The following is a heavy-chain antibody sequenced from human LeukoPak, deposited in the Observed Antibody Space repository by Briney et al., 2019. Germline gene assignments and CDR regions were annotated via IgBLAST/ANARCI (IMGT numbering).Heavy chain of an antibody. J-gene: IGHJ4*02. CDR2: ISSSSYI. D-gene: IGHD4-17*01. V-gene: IGHV3-21*01. Sequence: GGSLRLSCAASGFTFSSYSMNWVRQAPGKGLEWVSSISSSSYIYYADSVKGRFTISRDNAKNSLYLQMNSLRAEDTAVYYCAGPGHDYGDYFDYWGQGTLVTVSS. CDR1: GFTFSSYS. CDR3: AGPGHDYGDYFDY.